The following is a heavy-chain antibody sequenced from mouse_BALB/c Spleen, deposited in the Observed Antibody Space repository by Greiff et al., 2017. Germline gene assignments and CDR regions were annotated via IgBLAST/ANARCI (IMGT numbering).Heavy chain of an antibody. J-gene: IGHJ4*01. V-gene: IGHV1S137*01. CDR3: ARSTMNTIYAMDY. Sequence: VQLQESGAELVRPGVSVKISCKGSGYTFTDYAMHWVKQSHAKSLEWIGVISTYYGDASYNQKFKGKATMTVDKSSSTAYMELARLTSEDSAIYYCARSTMNTIYAMDYWGQGTSVTVSS. CDR1: GYTFTDYA. CDR2: ISTYYGDA. D-gene: IGHD2-4*01.